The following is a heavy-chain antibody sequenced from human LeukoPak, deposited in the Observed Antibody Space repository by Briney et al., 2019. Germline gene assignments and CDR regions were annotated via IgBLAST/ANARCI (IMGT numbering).Heavy chain of an antibody. Sequence: SLRLSCAASGFTFDDYAMHWVRQAPGKGLEWVSGISWNSGSIGYVDSVKGRFTISRDNAKNSLYLQMISLRAEDTALYYCAKDIGANYYYYYMDVWGKGTTVTVSS. J-gene: IGHJ6*03. V-gene: IGHV3-9*01. CDR2: ISWNSGSI. CDR3: AKDIGANYYYYYMDV. CDR1: GFTFDDYA.